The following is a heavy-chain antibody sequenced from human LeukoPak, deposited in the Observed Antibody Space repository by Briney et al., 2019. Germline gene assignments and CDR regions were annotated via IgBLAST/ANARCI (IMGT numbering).Heavy chain of an antibody. CDR1: GGSISSYY. D-gene: IGHD2-2*01. V-gene: IGHV4-59*08. J-gene: IGHJ4*02. CDR2: IYYSGST. Sequence: SETLSLTCTVSGGSISSYYWSWIRQPPGKGLEWIGYIYYSGSTNYNPSLKSRVTISVDTSKNQFSLKLNSVTAADTAVYYCATSLAQCSSCPFDYWGQGTLVTVSS. CDR3: ATSLAQCSSCPFDY.